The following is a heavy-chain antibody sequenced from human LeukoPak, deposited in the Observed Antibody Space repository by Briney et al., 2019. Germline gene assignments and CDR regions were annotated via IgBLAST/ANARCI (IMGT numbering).Heavy chain of an antibody. V-gene: IGHV3-7*05. J-gene: IGHJ4*02. CDR2: IKEDGSDK. D-gene: IGHD3-9*01. CDR1: GFTFSNYW. CDR3: ARDRDWVTDY. Sequence: GGSLRLSCAASGFTFSNYWMSWVRQAPGKGLEWVATIKEDGSDKYYVDSVKGRFTVSRDNATNSLYLQMNSLRAEDTAVYYCARDRDWVTDYWGQGTLVTVSS.